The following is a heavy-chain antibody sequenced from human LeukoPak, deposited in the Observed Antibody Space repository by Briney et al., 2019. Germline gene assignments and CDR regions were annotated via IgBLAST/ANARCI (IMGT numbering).Heavy chain of an antibody. D-gene: IGHD6-13*01. CDR1: GGSISNYY. CDR2: IYTSGNT. Sequence: SETLSLTCTVSGGSISNYYWSWIRQPAGKGLEGIGHIYTSGNTNYNPSLKRRVTLSLDTSKNLFSLKLISVTAADTAIYYCARYNIAGLPRAFDVWGQGTRVTVSS. V-gene: IGHV4-4*07. J-gene: IGHJ3*01. CDR3: ARYNIAGLPRAFDV.